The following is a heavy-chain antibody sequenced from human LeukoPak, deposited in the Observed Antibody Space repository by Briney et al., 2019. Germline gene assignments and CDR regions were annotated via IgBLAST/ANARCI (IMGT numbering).Heavy chain of an antibody. V-gene: IGHV3-30*02. J-gene: IGHJ4*02. Sequence: GGSLRLSCAASGFTFSSYAMHWVRQAPGKGLEWVAFIHYDGSNKYYADSVKGRVTISRDNSKNTLYLQMNSLRAEDTAVYYCAKDPRITMIVGRYFDYWGQGTLVTVSS. D-gene: IGHD3-22*01. CDR3: AKDPRITMIVGRYFDY. CDR1: GFTFSSYA. CDR2: IHYDGSNK.